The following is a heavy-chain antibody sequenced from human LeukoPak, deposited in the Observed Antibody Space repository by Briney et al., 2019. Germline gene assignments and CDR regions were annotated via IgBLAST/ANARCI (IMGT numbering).Heavy chain of an antibody. CDR1: GFTLSTYS. Sequence: PGGSLRLSCAASGFTLSTYSMNWVRQAPGRGLEWASSISSSGTYIYYADSMRGRFTISRDNSRNSLYLQMNSLRAEDTAVYYYASSFPRRDDYISNYFDYWGQGTLVTVSS. J-gene: IGHJ4*02. D-gene: IGHD5-24*01. CDR3: ASSFPRRDDYISNYFDY. V-gene: IGHV3-21*01. CDR2: ISSSGTYI.